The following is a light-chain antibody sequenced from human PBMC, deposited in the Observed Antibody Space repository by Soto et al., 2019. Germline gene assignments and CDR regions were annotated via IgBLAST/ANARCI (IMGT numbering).Light chain of an antibody. J-gene: IGKJ1*01. CDR3: QQWSLYSWT. CDR1: QNIGVW. Sequence: DIQMTQSPSTLSASVGDRVTIACRASQNIGVWLAWYQQKPGKVPSLLIYKTSTLEDGVPSRFSGTGYGTDFTLTIYNLQPDDVATYYCQQWSLYSWTFGQGTKVYIK. CDR2: KTS. V-gene: IGKV1-5*03.